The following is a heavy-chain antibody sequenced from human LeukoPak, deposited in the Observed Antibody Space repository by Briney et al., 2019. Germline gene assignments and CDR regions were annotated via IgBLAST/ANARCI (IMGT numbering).Heavy chain of an antibody. CDR1: GYTFSSYG. D-gene: IGHD6-6*01. J-gene: IGHJ4*02. V-gene: IGHV1-18*01. CDR3: ARDLRSSSVYYFDY. Sequence: ASVKVSCKTSGYTFSSYGFSWVRQAPGQGLEWMGWISAYNGDTNSAPKLQGRVTMTKDTSTSTAYMELRSLRSDDTAVYYCARDLRSSSVYYFDYWGQGTLITVSS. CDR2: ISAYNGDT.